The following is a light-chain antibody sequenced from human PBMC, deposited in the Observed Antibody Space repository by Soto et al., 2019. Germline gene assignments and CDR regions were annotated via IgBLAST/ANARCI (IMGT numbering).Light chain of an antibody. J-gene: IGKJ4*01. CDR2: GAS. CDR3: QQYGSSPT. CDR1: QSVSSSY. V-gene: IGKV3-20*01. Sequence: EIVLTQSPGTLSLSPGERATLSCRASQSVSSSYLAWYQQKPAQAPRLLIYGASSRATGTPDRFSGSGSGTDFTLTISRLEPEDFAVYYCQQYGSSPTFGGGTKVDIK.